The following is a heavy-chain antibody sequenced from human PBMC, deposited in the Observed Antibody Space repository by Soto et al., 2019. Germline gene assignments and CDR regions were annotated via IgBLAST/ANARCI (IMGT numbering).Heavy chain of an antibody. D-gene: IGHD3-3*01. CDR1: GFTFSSYA. J-gene: IGHJ4*02. CDR2: ISGSGGST. V-gene: IGHV3-23*01. CDR3: AKINQGLRFLEWFFDY. Sequence: PGGSLRLSCAASGFTFSSYAMSWVRQAPGKGLEWVSAISGSGGSTYYADSVKGRFTISRDNSKNTLYLQMNSLRAEDTAVYYCAKINQGLRFLEWFFDYWGQGTLVTVSS.